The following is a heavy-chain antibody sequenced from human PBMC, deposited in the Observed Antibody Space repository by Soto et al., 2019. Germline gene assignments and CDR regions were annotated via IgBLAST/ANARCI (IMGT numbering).Heavy chain of an antibody. V-gene: IGHV3-23*01. Sequence: EVRLLESGGCLVKPGGSLRLSCATSGLTFSNYAMSWVRQAPGGGLEWVSSMSGSSSTTYYADAVRGRFTISRDRSKKTMYLQMSSLRAEDTALYYCAKNQERELPRVIDFWGQGTLVTVSS. J-gene: IGHJ4*02. CDR3: AKNQERELPRVIDF. CDR1: GLTFSNYA. CDR2: MSGSSSTT. D-gene: IGHD1-7*01.